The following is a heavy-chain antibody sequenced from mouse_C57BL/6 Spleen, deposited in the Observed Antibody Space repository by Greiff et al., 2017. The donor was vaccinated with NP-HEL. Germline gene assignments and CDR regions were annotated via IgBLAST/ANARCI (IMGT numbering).Heavy chain of an antibody. Sequence: QVQLKESGAELMKPGASVKLSCKATGYTFTGYWIEWVKQRPGHGLEWIGEILPGSGSTNYNEKFKGKATFTADTSSNTAYMQLSSLTTEDSAIYYCARSYLYYYGSSPAWFAYWGQGTLVTVSA. D-gene: IGHD1-1*01. V-gene: IGHV1-9*01. J-gene: IGHJ3*01. CDR1: GYTFTGYW. CDR2: ILPGSGST. CDR3: ARSYLYYYGSSPAWFAY.